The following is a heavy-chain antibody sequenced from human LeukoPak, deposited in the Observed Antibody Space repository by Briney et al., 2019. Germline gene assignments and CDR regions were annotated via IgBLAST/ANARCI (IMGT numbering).Heavy chain of an antibody. D-gene: IGHD5-18*01. J-gene: IGHJ4*02. Sequence: SETLSLTCTVSGGSISSYYWSWIRQPAGKGLEWIGRIYTSGSTNYNPSLKSRVTMSVDTSKNQFSLKLSSVTAADTAVYYCARVRVGTAMVGGYFDYWGQGTLVTVSS. CDR1: GGSISSYY. V-gene: IGHV4-4*07. CDR3: ARVRVGTAMVGGYFDY. CDR2: IYTSGST.